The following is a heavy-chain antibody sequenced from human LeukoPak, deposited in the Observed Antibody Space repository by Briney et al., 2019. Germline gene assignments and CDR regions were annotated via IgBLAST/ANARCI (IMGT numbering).Heavy chain of an antibody. V-gene: IGHV3-23*01. CDR2: ISGSGGST. Sequence: GGSLRLSCAASGFTFSSYAMSWVRQAPGKGLEWVSAISGSGGSTYYADSVKGRFTISRDNSKNTLYLQMNSLRAEDTAVYYCARDLVAIVPEPGGFDYWGQGTLVTVSS. CDR3: ARDLVAIVPEPGGFDY. J-gene: IGHJ4*02. CDR1: GFTFSSYA. D-gene: IGHD2/OR15-2a*01.